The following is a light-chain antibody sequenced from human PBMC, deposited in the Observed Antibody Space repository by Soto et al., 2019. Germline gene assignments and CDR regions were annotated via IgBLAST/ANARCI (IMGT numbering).Light chain of an antibody. Sequence: RVTITSQASQDITKYLNWFQEKSGKAPNLLISNASNLETGVTSRFSGSGSGTDFTFTISSPQPEDLATNYCQHYDNLPPWTFGQGTKVEIK. V-gene: IGKV1-33*01. CDR1: QDITKY. J-gene: IGKJ1*01. CDR2: NAS. CDR3: QHYDNLPPWT.